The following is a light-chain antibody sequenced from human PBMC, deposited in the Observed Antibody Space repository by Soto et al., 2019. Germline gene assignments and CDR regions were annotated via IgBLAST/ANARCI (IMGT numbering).Light chain of an antibody. J-gene: IGKJ3*01. Sequence: EIVLTQSPATLSLSPGERATLSCRASQSVSSYLAWYQQKPGQAPRLLIYDASNRATGIPARFSGSGSGTDFTLTISSLEPEDFAVYYCQQPPGFTFGPGTKVDIK. CDR2: DAS. CDR1: QSVSSY. V-gene: IGKV3-11*01. CDR3: QQPPGFT.